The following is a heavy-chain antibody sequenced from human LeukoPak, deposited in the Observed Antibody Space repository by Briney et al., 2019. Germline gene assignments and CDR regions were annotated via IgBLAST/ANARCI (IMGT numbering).Heavy chain of an antibody. V-gene: IGHV3-30-3*01. CDR3: AAIAADGLDY. Sequence: PGGSLRLSCAASGFTFSSYAMHWVRQAPGKGLEWVAVISYDGSNKYYADSVKGRFTISRDNSKNTLYLQMNSLRAEDTAVYYCAAIAADGLDYWGQGTLVTVSS. J-gene: IGHJ4*02. CDR1: GFTFSSYA. CDR2: ISYDGSNK. D-gene: IGHD6-13*01.